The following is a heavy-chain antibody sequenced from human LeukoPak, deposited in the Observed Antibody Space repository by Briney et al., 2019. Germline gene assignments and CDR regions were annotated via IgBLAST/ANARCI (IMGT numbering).Heavy chain of an antibody. CDR3: AKEGLQLVQGVIKNYFDY. CDR2: ISYDGSNK. CDR1: GFTFSSYG. J-gene: IGHJ4*02. Sequence: GGSLRLSCAASGFTFSSYGMHWVRQAPGKGLEWVAVISYDGSNKYYADSVKGRFTISRDNSKNTLYLQMNSLRAEDTAVYYCAKEGLQLVQGVIKNYFDYWGQGTLVTVSS. D-gene: IGHD3-10*01. V-gene: IGHV3-30*18.